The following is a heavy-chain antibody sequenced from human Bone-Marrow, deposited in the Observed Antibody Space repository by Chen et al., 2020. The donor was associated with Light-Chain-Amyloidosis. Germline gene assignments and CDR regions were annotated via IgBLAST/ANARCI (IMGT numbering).Heavy chain of an antibody. V-gene: IGHV3-23*01. CDR1: GFTCSSYS. D-gene: IGHD3-10*01. Sequence: EVQLLESGGGVVQRGGSLRLSCAASGFTCSSYSMSWVRQAPGKGLEWVSGISGSGASPYYSDSVKGRFTISRDNSKNTLFLQMNTLRAEDTAIYYCAKERSSYYYGLRDVFDIWGQGTMVTVSS. CDR2: ISGSGASP. CDR3: AKERSSYYYGLRDVFDI. J-gene: IGHJ3*02.